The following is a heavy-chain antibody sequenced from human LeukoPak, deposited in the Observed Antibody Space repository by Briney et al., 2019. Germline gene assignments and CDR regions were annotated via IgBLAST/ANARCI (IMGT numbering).Heavy chain of an antibody. CDR3: ARGRTIAAAGYYFDY. CDR2: IYHSGST. J-gene: IGHJ4*02. CDR1: GGSISSVGYS. Sequence: PSQTLSLTCAVSGGSISSVGYSWSWIRQPPGKGLESIGYIYHSGSTYYNPSLKSRVTISVDRSKNQFSLKLSSVTAADTAVYYCARGRTIAAAGYYFDYWGQGTLVTVSS. V-gene: IGHV4-30-2*01. D-gene: IGHD6-13*01.